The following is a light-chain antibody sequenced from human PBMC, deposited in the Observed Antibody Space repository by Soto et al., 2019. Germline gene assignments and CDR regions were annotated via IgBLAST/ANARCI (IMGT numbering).Light chain of an antibody. J-gene: IGLJ2*01. CDR3: AAWDDILNGVV. CDR1: SSNIGSNT. CDR2: SHN. V-gene: IGLV1-44*01. Sequence: QSVLTQPPSASGTPGQRVTISCSGSSSNIGSNTGNWYQQLPGTAPKLLIYSHNQRPSGVPDRFSDSKSGASASLAISGLQSEDEADYYCAAWDDILNGVVFGGGTKLTVL.